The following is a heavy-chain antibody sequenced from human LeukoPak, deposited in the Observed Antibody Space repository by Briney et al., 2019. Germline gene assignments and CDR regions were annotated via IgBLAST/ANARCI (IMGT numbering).Heavy chain of an antibody. J-gene: IGHJ4*02. V-gene: IGHV4-59*08. Sequence: SETLSLTCTVSGGSISSYYWSWIRQPPGKGLEWIGYIYYSGSTNYNPSLKSRVTISVDTSKNQFSLKLSSVTAADTAVYYCARTAVDLIVVVPAAFDYWGQGTLVTVSS. CDR2: IYYSGST. D-gene: IGHD2-2*01. CDR3: ARTAVDLIVVVPAAFDY. CDR1: GGSISSYY.